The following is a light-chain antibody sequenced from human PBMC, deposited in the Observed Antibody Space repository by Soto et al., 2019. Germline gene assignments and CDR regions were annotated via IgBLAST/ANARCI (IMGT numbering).Light chain of an antibody. J-gene: IGKJ1*01. V-gene: IGKV1-9*01. Sequence: DIQLTQSPSFVSASVGDRVTISCRASQGIRNYLVWYQQKSGKAPKVLIYAASTLHSGVPSRFXGSGSGTEFTLTISSLQPEDFATYYCQQLNTYPPWTFGQGTKVEIK. CDR3: QQLNTYPPWT. CDR2: AAS. CDR1: QGIRNY.